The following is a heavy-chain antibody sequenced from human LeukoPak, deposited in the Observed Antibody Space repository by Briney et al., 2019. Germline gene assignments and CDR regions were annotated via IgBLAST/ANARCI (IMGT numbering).Heavy chain of an antibody. J-gene: IGHJ4*02. CDR2: TVGGGDST. CDR1: GFTFSSYA. Sequence: GRSLRLSCAASGFTFSSYAMHWVRQAPGKGLEWVAVTVGGGDSTYYADSVKGRFTISRDNSNNTLYLQMNSLRAEDTAVYYCAKLTTSWGQGTLVTVSS. CDR3: AKLTTS. V-gene: IGHV3-23*01. D-gene: IGHD4-11*01.